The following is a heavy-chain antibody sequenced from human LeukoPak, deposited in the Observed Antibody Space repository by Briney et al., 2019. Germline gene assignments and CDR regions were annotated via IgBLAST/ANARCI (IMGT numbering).Heavy chain of an antibody. D-gene: IGHD2-15*01. CDR3: AKVETAAAATLRGFDY. CDR2: IGGSGGST. J-gene: IGHJ4*02. CDR1: GFTFSSYA. V-gene: IGHV3-23*01. Sequence: QAGGSLRLSCAASGFTFSSYAMSWVRQAPGKGREGVSGIGGSGGSTYYADSVKGRFTISRDNSKNTLYLQMNSLRAEDTAVYYCAKVETAAAATLRGFDYWGQGTLVTVSS.